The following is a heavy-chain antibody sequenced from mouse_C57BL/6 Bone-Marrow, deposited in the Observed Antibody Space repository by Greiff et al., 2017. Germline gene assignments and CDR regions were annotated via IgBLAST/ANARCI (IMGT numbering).Heavy chain of an antibody. J-gene: IGHJ1*03. CDR2: IDPSDSYP. CDR1: GYTFTSYW. Sequence: QVQLQQPGAELVMPGASVKLSCKASGYTFTSYWMHWVKQRPGQGLEWIGEIDPSDSYPNYNQKFKGKSTLTVDKSSSTAYIQLSSRTAEDSAVYYCASSYYDYDEYFDVWGTGTTVTVSS. D-gene: IGHD2-4*01. CDR3: ASSYYDYDEYFDV. V-gene: IGHV1-69*01.